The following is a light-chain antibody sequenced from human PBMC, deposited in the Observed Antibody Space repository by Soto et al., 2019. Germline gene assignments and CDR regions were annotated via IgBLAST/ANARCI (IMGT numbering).Light chain of an antibody. CDR2: AAS. CDR1: TAIGQD. Sequence: RMPQSPPPLSAFVGERVTFPCRQITAIGQDLGWYQQKPGHAPKLLIFAASTLSSGVPPRFSGSGSGTLFTLTISSLDPEDFATYFCLQDYNLPRTFGQGTTVEI. J-gene: IGKJ1*01. V-gene: IGKV1-6*01. CDR3: LQDYNLPRT.